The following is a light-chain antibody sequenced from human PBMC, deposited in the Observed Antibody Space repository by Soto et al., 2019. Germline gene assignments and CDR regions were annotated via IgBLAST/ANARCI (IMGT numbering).Light chain of an antibody. CDR2: DVS. CDR1: SSDVGGYNY. Sequence: QPALTQPASVSGSPGQSITISCTGTSSDVGGYNYVSWYQQHPGKAPKLMIYDVSNRPSGVSNRFSGSKSGNTASLTISGLQAEDEADCYCSSYTSSSTPYVFGTGTKVTVL. J-gene: IGLJ1*01. V-gene: IGLV2-14*01. CDR3: SSYTSSSTPYV.